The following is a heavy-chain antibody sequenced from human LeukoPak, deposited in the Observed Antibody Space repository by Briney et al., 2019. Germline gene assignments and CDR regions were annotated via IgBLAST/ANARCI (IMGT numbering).Heavy chain of an antibody. CDR2: IYSGGST. V-gene: IGHV3-53*01. J-gene: IGHJ5*02. CDR1: GFTVSSNY. Sequence: GGSLRLSCAASGFTVSSNYMSWVRQAPGKGLEWVSVIYSGGSTYYADSVKGRFTISRDNSKNTLYLQMNSLRAEDTAVYYCASLYSSWSGWFDPWGQGTLVTVSS. CDR3: ASLYSSWSGWFDP. D-gene: IGHD3-16*01.